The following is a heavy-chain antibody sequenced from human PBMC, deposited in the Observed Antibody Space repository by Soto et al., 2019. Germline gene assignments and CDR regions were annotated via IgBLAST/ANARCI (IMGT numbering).Heavy chain of an antibody. Sequence: GGSLRLSCAASGFTFSSYGMHWVRQAPGKGLEWVAVIWYDGSNKYYADSVKGRFTISRDNSKNTLYLQMNSLRAEDTAVYYCARDPYCTNGVCPPLRQYYYYYYGMDVWGQGTTVTVSS. CDR2: IWYDGSNK. V-gene: IGHV3-33*01. CDR1: GFTFSSYG. CDR3: ARDPYCTNGVCPPLRQYYYYYYGMDV. J-gene: IGHJ6*02. D-gene: IGHD2-8*01.